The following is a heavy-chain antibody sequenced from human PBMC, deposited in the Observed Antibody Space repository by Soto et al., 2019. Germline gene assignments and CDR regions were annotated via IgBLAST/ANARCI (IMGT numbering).Heavy chain of an antibody. CDR3: ARSGRSTNDFWSGYYWAYFDY. J-gene: IGHJ4*02. CDR1: GGSISSSSYY. CDR2: IYYSGST. Sequence: TSETLSLTCTVSGGSISSSSYYWGWIRQPPGKGLEWIGSIYYSGSTYYNPSLKSRVTISVDTSKNQFSLKLSSVTAADTAVYYCARSGRSTNDFWSGYYWAYFDYWGQGTLVTVSS. D-gene: IGHD3-3*01. V-gene: IGHV4-39*01.